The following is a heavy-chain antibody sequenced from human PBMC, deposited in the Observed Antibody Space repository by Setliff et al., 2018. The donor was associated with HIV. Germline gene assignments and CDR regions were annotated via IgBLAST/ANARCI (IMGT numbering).Heavy chain of an antibody. CDR1: GYSFTTYW. Sequence: ESLKISCKGSGYSFTTYWIGWVRQMPGKGLEWMGIIYPGDSDTRYSPSFQGQVTISADKSISAAYLQWSNLKASDTAMYYCARRYYYDSSGYYYPYDAFDIGGQGTMVTVSS. V-gene: IGHV5-51*01. CDR2: IYPGDSDT. D-gene: IGHD3-22*01. J-gene: IGHJ3*02. CDR3: ARRYYYDSSGYYYPYDAFDI.